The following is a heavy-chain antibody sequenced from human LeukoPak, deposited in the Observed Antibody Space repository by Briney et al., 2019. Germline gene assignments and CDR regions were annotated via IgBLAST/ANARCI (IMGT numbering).Heavy chain of an antibody. CDR3: ARARYCSGGTCYPDY. D-gene: IGHD2-15*01. CDR2: IYPGDSDT. CDR1: GYSFTTYW. J-gene: IGHJ4*02. V-gene: IGHV5-51*01. Sequence: GESLKISCKGSGYSFTTYWIGWVRQMPGRGLEWMGIIYPGDSDTRYSPSFQGQVTISADKSISTAYLQWSSLKASDTAMYYCARARYCSGGTCYPDYWGQGTLVAVSS.